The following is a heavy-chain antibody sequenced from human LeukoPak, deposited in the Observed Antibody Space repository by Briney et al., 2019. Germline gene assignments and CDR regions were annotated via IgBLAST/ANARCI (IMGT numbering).Heavy chain of an antibody. CDR3: ARVSQRWLAHYGMDV. V-gene: IGHV4-59*12. CDR2: IYYSGST. Sequence: SETLSLTCTVSGGSISSYYWSWIRQPPGKGLEWIGYIYYSGSTNYNPSLKSRVTISVDTSKNQFSLKLSSVTAADTAVYYCARVSQRWLAHYGMDVWGQGTTVTVSS. CDR1: GGSISSYY. D-gene: IGHD6-19*01. J-gene: IGHJ6*02.